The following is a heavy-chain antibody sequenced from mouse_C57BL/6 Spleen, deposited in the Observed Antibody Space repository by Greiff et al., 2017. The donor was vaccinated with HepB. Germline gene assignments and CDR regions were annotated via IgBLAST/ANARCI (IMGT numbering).Heavy chain of an antibody. D-gene: IGHD3-2*02. V-gene: IGHV1-42*01. CDR1: GYSFTGYY. CDR2: INPSTGGT. J-gene: IGHJ4*01. Sequence: EVQLQQSGPELVKPGASVKISCKASGYSFTGYYMNWVKQSPEKSLEWIGEINPSTGGTTYNQKFKAKATLTVDKSSSTAYMQLKSLTSEDSAVYYCATAQVYYAMDYWVQGTSVTVSS. CDR3: ATAQVYYAMDY.